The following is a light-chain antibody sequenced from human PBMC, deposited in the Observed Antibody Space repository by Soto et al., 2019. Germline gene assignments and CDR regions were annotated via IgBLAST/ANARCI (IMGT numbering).Light chain of an antibody. CDR1: QSVSSY. V-gene: IGKV3-11*01. J-gene: IGKJ5*01. CDR3: QQRGNWIT. Sequence: DIVLTQSPATLSLSPGERPTLSCRASQSVSSYLAWYQQKPGQAPRLLIYDASNRATGIPARFSASGSGTDFTLTISSLEPEDSAVYYCQQRGNWITFGPGTRLEIK. CDR2: DAS.